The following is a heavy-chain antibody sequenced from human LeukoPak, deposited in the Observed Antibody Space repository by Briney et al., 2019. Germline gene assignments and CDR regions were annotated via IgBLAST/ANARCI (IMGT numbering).Heavy chain of an antibody. D-gene: IGHD1-26*01. CDR3: AKDLGRYRNNFFDY. CDR2: ISGSGGGT. V-gene: IGHV3-23*01. Sequence: GGSLRLSCAASGFTFSSIAMSWVRQAPDKGLEWVSTISGSGGGTYYADSVKGRFTFSRDDSKNTLYLQMNSLRADDTAVYYCAKDLGRYRNNFFDYWGQGNLATVSS. J-gene: IGHJ4*02. CDR1: GFTFSSIA.